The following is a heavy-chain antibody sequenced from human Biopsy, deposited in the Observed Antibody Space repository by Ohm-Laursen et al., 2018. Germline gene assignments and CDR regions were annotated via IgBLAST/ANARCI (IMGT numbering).Heavy chain of an antibody. V-gene: IGHV3-11*01. CDR2: INTSGRTI. D-gene: IGHD4-23*01. CDR1: GFTFSGFA. Sequence: GSLRLSCAASGFTFSGFALSWVRQVPGKGLEWLAYINTSGRTIYYSDSVRGRFTISRDNAENSLFLQMDSLRAEDTGVYYCARAVALSKSDYWGQGILVTVSS. J-gene: IGHJ4*02. CDR3: ARAVALSKSDY.